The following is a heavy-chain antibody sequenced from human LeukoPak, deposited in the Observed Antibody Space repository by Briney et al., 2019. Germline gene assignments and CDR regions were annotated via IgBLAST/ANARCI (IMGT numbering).Heavy chain of an antibody. J-gene: IGHJ5*02. CDR1: GGSITSGGYY. Sequence: PSETLSLTCIVSGGSITSGGYYWSWIRQHPGKGLEWIGYIYYSGSTYYNPSLKSRVTISVDTSKNQFSLKLSPVTAADTAVYYCARVGYYYDSSGYYWFDTWGQGTLVTVSS. V-gene: IGHV4-31*03. D-gene: IGHD3-22*01. CDR2: IYYSGST. CDR3: ARVGYYYDSSGYYWFDT.